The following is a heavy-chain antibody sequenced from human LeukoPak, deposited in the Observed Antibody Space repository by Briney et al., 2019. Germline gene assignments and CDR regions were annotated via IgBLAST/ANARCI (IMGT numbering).Heavy chain of an antibody. Sequence: SETLSLTCTVSGGSISSYYWSWIRQPPGKGLEWIGYIYYSGSTNYNPSLKSRVTISVDTSKNQFSLKLSSVTAADTAVYYCAREFYGYSVFDYWGQGTLVTVSS. V-gene: IGHV4-59*01. CDR1: GGSISSYY. D-gene: IGHD5-18*01. J-gene: IGHJ4*02. CDR2: IYYSGST. CDR3: AREFYGYSVFDY.